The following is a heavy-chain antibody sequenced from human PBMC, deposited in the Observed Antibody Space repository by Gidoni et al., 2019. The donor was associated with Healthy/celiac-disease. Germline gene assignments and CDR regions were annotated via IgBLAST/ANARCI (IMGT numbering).Heavy chain of an antibody. CDR3: ARAPKIGYCSSTSCYGTMDV. J-gene: IGHJ6*02. Sequence: QVQLQESGPGLVKPSQTLSLTCTVSGGSISSGDYYWGWIRQPPGKGLEWIGYIYYSGSTYYNPSLKSRVTISVDTSKNQFSLKLSSVTAADTAVYYCARAPKIGYCSSTSCYGTMDVWGQGTTVTVSS. CDR1: GGSISSGDYY. V-gene: IGHV4-30-4*01. D-gene: IGHD2-2*01. CDR2: IYYSGST.